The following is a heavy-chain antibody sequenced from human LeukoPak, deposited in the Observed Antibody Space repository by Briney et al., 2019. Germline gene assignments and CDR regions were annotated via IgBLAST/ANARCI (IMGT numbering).Heavy chain of an antibody. J-gene: IGHJ4*02. Sequence: GGSLTLSCAASGFTFSIYARSWVRQAPGKGLEWVSAISRSDSSTYYAASAKGRFTIPNDNSRNTLYLQMNSLRVEDTAVYYCAKDFGDQGHDSWGQGTLVTVSS. CDR3: AKDFGDQGHDS. CDR2: ISRSDSST. V-gene: IGHV3-23*01. D-gene: IGHD3-16*01. CDR1: GFTFSIYA.